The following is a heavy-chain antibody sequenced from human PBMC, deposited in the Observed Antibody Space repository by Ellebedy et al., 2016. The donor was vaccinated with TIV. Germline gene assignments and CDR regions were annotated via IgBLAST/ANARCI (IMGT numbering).Heavy chain of an antibody. CDR2: IKQDGSSK. V-gene: IGHV3-7*01. D-gene: IGHD1-26*01. CDR1: GFTFSDAW. Sequence: GESLKISCAASGFTFSDAWMSWVRQAPGKGLEWVANIKQDGSSKYYVDSVKGRFTISRDNAKNSLYLQMNSLRAEDTAVYYCARWELDSATYYYLDQWGQGTLVTVSS. J-gene: IGHJ4*02. CDR3: ARWELDSATYYYLDQ.